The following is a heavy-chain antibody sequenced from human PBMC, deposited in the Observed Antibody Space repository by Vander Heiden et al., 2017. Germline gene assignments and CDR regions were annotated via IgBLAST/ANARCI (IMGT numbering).Heavy chain of an antibody. CDR2: IKQDGSET. Sequence: EVQLVESGGGLVQPGGSLRLSCAASGFRFSDYWMSWVRQAPGKGLEWVANIKQDGSETYYVDSVKGRFTISRDNAKNSLYLQMNSLSGEDTAVYYCARNVATIRDWGQGTLVTVSS. CDR3: ARNVATIRD. J-gene: IGHJ4*02. D-gene: IGHD5-12*01. CDR1: GFRFSDYW. V-gene: IGHV3-7*01.